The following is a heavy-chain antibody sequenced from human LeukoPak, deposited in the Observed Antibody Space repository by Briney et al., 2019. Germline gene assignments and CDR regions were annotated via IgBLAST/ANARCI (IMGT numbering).Heavy chain of an antibody. CDR1: GFTFSSYA. CDR3: ARDADYNWNRYYYYYYGMDV. Sequence: QAGGSLRLSCAASGFTFSSYAMHWVRQAPGKGLEWVAVISYDGSNKHYADSVKGRFTISRDNAKNSLYLQMNSLRAEDTAVYYCARDADYNWNRYYYYYYGMDVWGQGTTVTVSS. D-gene: IGHD1-20*01. J-gene: IGHJ6*02. CDR2: ISYDGSNK. V-gene: IGHV3-30-3*01.